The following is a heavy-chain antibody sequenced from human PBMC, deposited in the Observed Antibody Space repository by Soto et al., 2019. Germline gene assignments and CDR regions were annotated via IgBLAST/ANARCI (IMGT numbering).Heavy chain of an antibody. CDR3: ASDSPGPKHYLVY. CDR1: GFTFSSDW. CDR2: INTDGSGT. D-gene: IGHD3-10*01. J-gene: IGHJ4*02. V-gene: IGHV3-74*01. Sequence: GGSLRLSCAASGFTFSSDWMHWVRQAPGKGLVWVSRINTDGSGTTYAESVKGRFAISRDNAKNMVYLQMNSLRAEDTAVYYFASDSPGPKHYLVYWGLGTMVTAPQ.